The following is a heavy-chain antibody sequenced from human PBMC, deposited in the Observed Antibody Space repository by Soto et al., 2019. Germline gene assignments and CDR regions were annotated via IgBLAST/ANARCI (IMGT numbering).Heavy chain of an antibody. J-gene: IGHJ4*02. D-gene: IGHD3-16*01. CDR3: ARELTERGGFDY. CDR1: GGTFSSYT. CDR2: IIPILGIA. V-gene: IGHV1-69*08. Sequence: QVQLVQSGAEVKKPGSSVKVSCKASGGTFSSYTISWVRQAPGQGLEWMGRIIPILGIANYAQKFQGRVTIXAXXSTSTAYMELSSLISEDTAVYYCARELTERGGFDYWGQGTLVTVSS.